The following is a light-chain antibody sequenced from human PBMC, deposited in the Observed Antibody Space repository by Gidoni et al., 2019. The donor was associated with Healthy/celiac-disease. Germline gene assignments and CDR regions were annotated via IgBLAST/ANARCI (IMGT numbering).Light chain of an antibody. CDR1: QSVSSY. Sequence: IVLTQSPAPLSLSPGERATLSCRASQSVSSYLAWYQQKPGQAPRLLIYDASNRATGIPARFSGSGSGTDFTLTISSLEPEDFAVYYCQQRSNWPTSLTFGGGTKVEIK. J-gene: IGKJ4*01. CDR3: QQRSNWPTSLT. V-gene: IGKV3-11*01. CDR2: DAS.